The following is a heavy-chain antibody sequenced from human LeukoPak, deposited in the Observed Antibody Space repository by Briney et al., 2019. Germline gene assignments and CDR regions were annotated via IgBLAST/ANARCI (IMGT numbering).Heavy chain of an antibody. J-gene: IGHJ4*02. D-gene: IGHD3-16*01. CDR1: GFTLSSYG. CDR3: ARDWGKGDY. Sequence: GGSLRLSCAVSGFTLSSYGMHWVLQAPGKGLEWVSLIWYDGSNKYYADSVKGRFTISRDNSKNTLYLQMNSLRAEDTAVYYCARDWGKGDYWGQGTLVTVSS. CDR2: IWYDGSNK. V-gene: IGHV3-33*01.